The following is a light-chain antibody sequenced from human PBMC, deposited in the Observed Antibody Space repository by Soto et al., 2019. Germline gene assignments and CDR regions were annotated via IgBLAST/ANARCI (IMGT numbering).Light chain of an antibody. V-gene: IGLV2-14*01. CDR3: SSYTSSNTLI. Sequence: QSALTQPASVSGSPGQSITISCTGSSNDVGGYNYVSWYQQYPGKAPKLMIYEVSNRPSGISNRFSGSKSGNTASLTISGLQAEDEADYYCSSYTSSNTLIFGGGTKLTVL. J-gene: IGLJ2*01. CDR2: EVS. CDR1: SNDVGGYNY.